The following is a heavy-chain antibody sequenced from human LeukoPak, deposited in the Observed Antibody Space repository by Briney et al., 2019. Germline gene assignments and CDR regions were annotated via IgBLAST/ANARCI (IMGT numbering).Heavy chain of an antibody. Sequence: SSETLSLTCAVSGYSISSGYYWGWIRQPPGKGLEWIGSIYHSGSTYYNPSLKSRVTISVDTSKNQFSLKLSSVTAADTAVYYCARHADSSSWYAYWGQGTLVTVSS. CDR2: IYHSGST. D-gene: IGHD6-13*01. J-gene: IGHJ4*02. CDR3: ARHADSSSWYAY. V-gene: IGHV4-38-2*01. CDR1: GYSISSGYY.